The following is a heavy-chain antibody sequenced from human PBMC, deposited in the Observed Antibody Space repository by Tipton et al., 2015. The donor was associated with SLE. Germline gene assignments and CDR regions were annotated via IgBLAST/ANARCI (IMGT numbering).Heavy chain of an antibody. CDR3: ARSFNEYDKYFESRAFHRLIGY. V-gene: IGHV4-61*10. Sequence: TLSLTYTVSGASLSSADYFWSWIRQSAGKGLEWIGYIYYSGSTNYGPSLKSRVTMSVDTSKNQFSLKLSSVTAADTAVYYCARSFNEYDKYFESRAFHRLIGYWRQGTLVTVSS. CDR1: GASLSSADYF. D-gene: IGHD3-22*01. J-gene: IGHJ4*02. CDR2: IYYSGST.